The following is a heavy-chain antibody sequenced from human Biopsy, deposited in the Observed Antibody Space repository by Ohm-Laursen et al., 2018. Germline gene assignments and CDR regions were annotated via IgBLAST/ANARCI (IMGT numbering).Heavy chain of an antibody. Sequence: TLSLTCSVSGDSINSSYWSWIRQAPGKGLEWIGFISNSGNTNYNPSLKSRVTISADTSKNQFSLNLYSVTAADTAVYFCARGLPRIAPMVRGRRTWFDPWGQGTLVTASS. J-gene: IGHJ5*02. CDR3: ARGLPRIAPMVRGRRTWFDP. V-gene: IGHV4-59*12. D-gene: IGHD3-10*01. CDR2: ISNSGNT. CDR1: GDSINSSY.